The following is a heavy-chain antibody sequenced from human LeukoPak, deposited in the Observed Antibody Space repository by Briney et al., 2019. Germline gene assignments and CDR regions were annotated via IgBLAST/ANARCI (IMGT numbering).Heavy chain of an antibody. D-gene: IGHD6-13*01. Sequence: ASVKVSCNASGGTFSSYAISWVRQAPVQALEWMGRIIPIFGTANYAQKFQGRVTITTDESTSTAYMELSSLRSEDTAVYYCARDQQLVPGYFDLWGRGTLVTVSS. CDR3: ARDQQLVPGYFDL. CDR1: GGTFSSYA. V-gene: IGHV1-69*05. CDR2: IIPIFGTA. J-gene: IGHJ2*01.